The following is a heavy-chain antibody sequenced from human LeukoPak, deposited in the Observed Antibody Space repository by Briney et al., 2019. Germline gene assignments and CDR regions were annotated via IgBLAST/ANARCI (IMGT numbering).Heavy chain of an antibody. Sequence: GGPLTLSCPPSAFSFSNCAMRWVRPAAGKGLEWVAAISGSGNSPYCADSVKGRFTSARETFKNTLYMPINNLRAEHTAVYYCAKGGVLHRVATNYLEYWGQGTLVTVSS. D-gene: IGHD5-12*01. CDR3: AKGGVLHRVATNYLEY. J-gene: IGHJ4*02. V-gene: IGHV3-23*01. CDR2: ISGSGNSP. CDR1: AFSFSNCA.